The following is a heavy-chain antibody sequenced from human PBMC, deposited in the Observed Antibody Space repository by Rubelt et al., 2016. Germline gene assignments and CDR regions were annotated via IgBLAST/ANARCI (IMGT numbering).Heavy chain of an antibody. V-gene: IGHV4-34*01. CDR3: ARGRGRTGEFDY. CDR2: INHSGST. Sequence: QVQLQQWGAGLLKPSETLSLTCAVYGGSFSGYYWSWIRQPPGKGLEWIGEINHSGSTNYNPSPKSRVTISVDTSKNQFSRKLSSVTAADTAVYYWARGRGRTGEFDYWGQGTLVTVSS. D-gene: IGHD7-27*01. J-gene: IGHJ4*02. CDR1: GGSFSGYY.